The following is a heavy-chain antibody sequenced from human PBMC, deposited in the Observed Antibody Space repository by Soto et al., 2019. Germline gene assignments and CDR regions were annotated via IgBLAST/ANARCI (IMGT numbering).Heavy chain of an antibody. CDR2: INPSSGTA. V-gene: IGHV1-46*01. Sequence: GASVKVSCKTSGYTCTSFYMHWVRQAPGQGHEWMGVINPSSGTANYAQKFQGRVTITADESTSTAYMELSSLRSEDTAVYYCARGGYGSGSYYNGYFDYWGQGTLVTVSS. CDR3: ARGGYGSGSYYNGYFDY. J-gene: IGHJ4*02. D-gene: IGHD3-10*01. CDR1: GYTCTSFY.